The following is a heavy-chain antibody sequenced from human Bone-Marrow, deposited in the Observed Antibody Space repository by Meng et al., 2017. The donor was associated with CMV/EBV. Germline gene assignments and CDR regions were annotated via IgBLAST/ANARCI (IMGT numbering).Heavy chain of an antibody. D-gene: IGHD6-6*01. J-gene: IGHJ5*02. CDR1: GGTFSSYA. Sequence: SVKVSCKASGGTFSSYAISWVRQAPGQGLEWMGGFIPIFGTANYAQKFQGRVTITTDESTSTAYMELSSLRSEDTAVYYCARDAIAAHSWWFDPWGQGTLVTVSS. V-gene: IGHV1-69*05. CDR2: FIPIFGTA. CDR3: ARDAIAAHSWWFDP.